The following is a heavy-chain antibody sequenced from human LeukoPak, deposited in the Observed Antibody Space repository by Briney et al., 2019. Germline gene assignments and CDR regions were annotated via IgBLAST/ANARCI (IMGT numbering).Heavy chain of an antibody. CDR3: ARLTVPLRFDP. J-gene: IGHJ5*02. D-gene: IGHD2-2*01. CDR1: GGSISSGSYY. CDR2: IYYSGST. Sequence: PSETLSLTCSVSGGSISSGSYYWGWIRQPPGKGLEWIGYIYYSGSTNYNPSLKSRVTISVDTSKNQFSLKLNSVSAADTAVYYCARLTVPLRFDPWGQGTLVTVSS. V-gene: IGHV4-61*01.